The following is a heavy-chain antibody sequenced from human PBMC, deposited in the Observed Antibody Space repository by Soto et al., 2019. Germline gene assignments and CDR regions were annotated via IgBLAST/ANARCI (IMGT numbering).Heavy chain of an antibody. Sequence: QVQLVESGGGVVQPGRSLRLSCAASGFTFSSYGMHWVRQAPGKGLEWVAVIWYDGSNKYYADSVKGRFTISSDNSKNTLYLQMNSLRAEDTAVYYCAMGNGYYFDYWGQGTLVTVSS. V-gene: IGHV3-33*01. D-gene: IGHD2-8*01. CDR3: AMGNGYYFDY. CDR1: GFTFSSYG. CDR2: IWYDGSNK. J-gene: IGHJ4*02.